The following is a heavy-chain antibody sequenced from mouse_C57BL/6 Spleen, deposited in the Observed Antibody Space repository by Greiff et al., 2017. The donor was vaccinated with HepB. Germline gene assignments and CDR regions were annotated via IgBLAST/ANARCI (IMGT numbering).Heavy chain of an antibody. D-gene: IGHD2-4*01. Sequence: EVKLVESGGGLVKPGGSLKLSCAASGFTFSDYGMQWVRQAPEKGLEWVAYISSGSSTLYYADTVKGRFTISRDNAKNTLFLQMTSLRSEDTAMYYCAREGIYDYDLTWFAYWGQGTLVTVSA. CDR1: GFTFSDYG. CDR3: AREGIYDYDLTWFAY. V-gene: IGHV5-17*01. J-gene: IGHJ3*01. CDR2: ISSGSSTL.